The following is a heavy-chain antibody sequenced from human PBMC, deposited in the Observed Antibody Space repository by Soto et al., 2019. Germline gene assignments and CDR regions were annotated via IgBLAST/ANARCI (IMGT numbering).Heavy chain of an antibody. V-gene: IGHV1-3*01. CDR2: INAGTGDT. J-gene: IGHJ4*02. D-gene: IGHD1-26*01. Sequence: QVQLVQSGAEVKKPGASVKVSCKASGYTFTNYAIHWVRRAPGQGLEWMGWINAGTGDTKYSQNFQGRVTITRDTSATTAYMELSSLRSEDTALYYCASPRVGYWGQGSLVTVSS. CDR1: GYTFTNYA. CDR3: ASPRVGY.